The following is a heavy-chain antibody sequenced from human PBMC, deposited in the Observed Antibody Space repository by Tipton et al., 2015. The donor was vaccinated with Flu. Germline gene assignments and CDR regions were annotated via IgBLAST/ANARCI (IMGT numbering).Heavy chain of an antibody. CDR1: GFTFSSYG. Sequence: SLRLSCAASGFTFSSYGMQWVGQVPGKGLEWVADIWYDGGNKYYADSVKGRFTISRDSSKNTLYLQMISLVAEDPAVYYCAKHKRLGSGYVIDSWGEGTLVTVSA. J-gene: IGHJ4*02. D-gene: IGHD5-12*01. CDR3: AKHKRLGSGYVIDS. V-gene: IGHV3-33*06. CDR2: IWYDGGNK.